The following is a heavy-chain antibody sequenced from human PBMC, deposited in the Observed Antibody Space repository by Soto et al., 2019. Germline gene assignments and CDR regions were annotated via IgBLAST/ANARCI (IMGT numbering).Heavy chain of an antibody. D-gene: IGHD6-19*01. V-gene: IGHV1-24*01. CDR3: ATGTIEVAENYYYSRDV. CDR2: FDPEDGET. Sequence: ASVKVACTVSGYTLSELSIHLVRQAPGKGLEWMGGFDPEDGETIYAQKYQGRVTMTEDTSTDTAYMELSSLRSEDTAVYYCATGTIEVAENYYYSRDVWGKGTTVTVSS. CDR1: GYTLSELS. J-gene: IGHJ6*03.